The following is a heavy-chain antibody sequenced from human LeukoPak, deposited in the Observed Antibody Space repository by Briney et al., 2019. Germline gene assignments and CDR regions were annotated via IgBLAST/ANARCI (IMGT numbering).Heavy chain of an antibody. CDR3: ARGPYAWGYIDY. D-gene: IGHD7-27*01. V-gene: IGHV4-61*02. J-gene: IGHJ4*02. Sequence: PSQTLSLTCTVSGGSISSGTYYWSWLRQPAGKGLEWIGRFYPSGSTNYNPSLKSRVTISVDTSKNQFSLKLSSVTAADTAVYYCARGPYAWGYIDYWGQGTLVTVSS. CDR2: FYPSGST. CDR1: GGSISSGTYY.